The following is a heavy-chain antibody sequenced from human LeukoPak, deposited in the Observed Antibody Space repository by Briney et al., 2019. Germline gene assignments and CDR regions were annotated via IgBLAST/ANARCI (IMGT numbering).Heavy chain of an antibody. V-gene: IGHV3-23*01. CDR3: AKPFSSGYYYGAFDY. CDR1: GFTFSSYA. CDR2: ISGSGGST. D-gene: IGHD3-22*01. J-gene: IGHJ4*02. Sequence: GASLRLSCAASGFTFSSYAMSWVRQAPGMGLEWASAISGSGGSTNYADSVKGRFTISRDNSKNTLYLQMNSLRAEDTAVYYCAKPFSSGYYYGAFDYWGQGTLVTVSS.